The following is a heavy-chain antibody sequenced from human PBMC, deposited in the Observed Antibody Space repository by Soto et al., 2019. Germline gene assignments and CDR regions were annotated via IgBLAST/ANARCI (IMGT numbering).Heavy chain of an antibody. V-gene: IGHV1-69*13. J-gene: IGHJ6*02. CDR1: GGTFSSYA. Sequence: ASVKVSCKASGGTFSSYAISWVRQAPGQGLEWMGGIIPIFGTANYAQKCQGRVTITADESTSTAYMELSSLRSEDTAVYYCARGGLIVGATEYYYYYYGMDVWGQGTTVTVSS. CDR2: IIPIFGTA. CDR3: ARGGLIVGATEYYYYYYGMDV. D-gene: IGHD1-26*01.